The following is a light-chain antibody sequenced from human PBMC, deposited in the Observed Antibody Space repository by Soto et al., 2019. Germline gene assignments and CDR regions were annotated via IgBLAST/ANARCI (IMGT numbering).Light chain of an antibody. J-gene: IGKJ4*01. CDR3: QQYGSSPWLT. V-gene: IGKV3-20*01. CDR1: QSVSSSY. Sequence: EIVLTQSPGTLSLSPGERATLSCRASQSVSSSYLAWYQQKPGQAPRLLIYGASSRATGIPDRFSGSGSGTDFTLTMSRLEPEDFAVYYCQQYGSSPWLTFGGGTKVEIK. CDR2: GAS.